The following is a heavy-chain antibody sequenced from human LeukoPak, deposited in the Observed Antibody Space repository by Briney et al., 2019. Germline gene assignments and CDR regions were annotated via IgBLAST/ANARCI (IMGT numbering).Heavy chain of an antibody. D-gene: IGHD6-13*01. CDR1: GYTFTSYG. Sequence: ASVKVSCKASGYTFTSYGISLVRQAPGQGLEWMGWISAYNGNTNYAQKLQGRVTMTTDTSTSTAYMELRSLRSDDTAVYYCARKVAAAGTLAWFDPWGQGTLVTVSS. CDR3: ARKVAAAGTLAWFDP. J-gene: IGHJ5*02. V-gene: IGHV1-18*01. CDR2: ISAYNGNT.